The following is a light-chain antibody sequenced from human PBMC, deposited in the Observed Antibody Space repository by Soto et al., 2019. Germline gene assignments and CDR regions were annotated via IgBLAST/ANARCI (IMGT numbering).Light chain of an antibody. J-gene: IGKJ3*01. CDR1: QDINTY. CDR3: QQYLVYPFT. V-gene: IGKV1-16*01. CDR2: AAS. Sequence: DVQMTQSPSSLSASIGDRVTITCRASQDINTYLAWFQQKPGKAPKCLINAASTLQSGVSSRFSGSGSRTDFTLTISSLQPEDFATYFCQQYLVYPFTFGPWTNVALK.